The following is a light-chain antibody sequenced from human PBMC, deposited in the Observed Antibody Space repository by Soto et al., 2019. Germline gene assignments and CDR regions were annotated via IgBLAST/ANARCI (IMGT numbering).Light chain of an antibody. CDR1: SSDVGGYNH. CDR3: TSYTSISTYV. V-gene: IGLV2-14*01. J-gene: IGLJ1*01. Sequence: QSVLTQPASVSESPGQSITISCAGTSSDVGGYNHVSWYQQHADKAPKLLIHEVSNRHSGVSNRFSGSNSGNTASLTISGLQAEDDGDYYCTSYTSISTYVFGTGTKVTVL. CDR2: EVS.